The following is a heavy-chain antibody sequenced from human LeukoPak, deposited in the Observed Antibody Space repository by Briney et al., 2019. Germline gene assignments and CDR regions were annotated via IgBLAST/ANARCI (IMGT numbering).Heavy chain of an antibody. CDR2: ISGSGGST. CDR1: GFTFSSYG. V-gene: IGHV3-23*01. D-gene: IGHD3-10*01. Sequence: QAGGSLRLSCAASGFTFSSYGMSWVRQAPGKGLEWVSAISGSGGSTYYADSVKGRFTISRDNSKNTLYLQMNSLRAEDTAVYYCAKDEGPYGSGYIDYWGQGTLVTVSS. CDR3: AKDEGPYGSGYIDY. J-gene: IGHJ4*02.